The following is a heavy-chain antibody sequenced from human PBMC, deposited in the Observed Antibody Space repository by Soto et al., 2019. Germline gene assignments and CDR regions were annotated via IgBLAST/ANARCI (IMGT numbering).Heavy chain of an antibody. CDR2: INPSGGST. J-gene: IGHJ3*02. V-gene: IGHV1-46*01. Sequence: QVQLVQSGAEVKKPGASVKVSCKASGYTFTSYYMHWVRQAPGQGLEWMGIINPSGGSTSYAQKFQGRVTMTRDTSTSTVYMELSSLRSEDTVVYYCARDQLAVAAPGDDAFDIWGQGTMVTVSS. CDR1: GYTFTSYY. CDR3: ARDQLAVAAPGDDAFDI. D-gene: IGHD6-19*01.